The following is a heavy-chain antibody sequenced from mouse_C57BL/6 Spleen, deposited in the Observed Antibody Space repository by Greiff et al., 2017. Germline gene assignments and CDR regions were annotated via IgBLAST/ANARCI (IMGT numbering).Heavy chain of an antibody. Sequence: QVQLQQPGAELVRPGTSVKLSCKASGYTFTSYWMHWVKQRPGQGLEWIGVIDPSDSYTNYNRQFKGKATLTVDTSSSTAYMQLSSLTSEDSAVYYCAREATRMDYWGQGTSVTVSS. D-gene: IGHD3-2*02. J-gene: IGHJ4*01. CDR3: AREATRMDY. CDR2: IDPSDSYT. V-gene: IGHV1-59*01. CDR1: GYTFTSYW.